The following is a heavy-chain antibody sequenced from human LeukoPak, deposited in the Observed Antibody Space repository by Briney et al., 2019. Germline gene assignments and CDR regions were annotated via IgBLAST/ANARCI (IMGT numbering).Heavy chain of an antibody. CDR2: INPNSGGT. CDR3: ARVVVVPAATLDY. D-gene: IGHD2-2*01. Sequence: ASVKVSCKASGYTFTGYYMHWVRQAPGQGLEWMGWINPNSGGTNYAQKFQGRVTMTRDTSISTAYMELSRLRSDDTAVYYCARVVVVPAATLDYWGQGTLVTASS. J-gene: IGHJ4*02. CDR1: GYTFTGYY. V-gene: IGHV1-2*02.